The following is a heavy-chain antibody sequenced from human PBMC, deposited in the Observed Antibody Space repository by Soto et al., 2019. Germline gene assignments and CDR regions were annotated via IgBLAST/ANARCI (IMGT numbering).Heavy chain of an antibody. CDR2: IDPSDSYT. CDR1: GYSLTSYW. Sequence: GESLKISCKGSGYSLTSYWISWVRQMPGKGLEWMGRIDPSDSYTNYSPSFQGHVTISADKSISTAYLQWSSLKASDTAMYYCARHLDNSGYFSFWGQGTRVTVSS. CDR3: ARHLDNSGYFSF. V-gene: IGHV5-10-1*01. J-gene: IGHJ4*02. D-gene: IGHD3-22*01.